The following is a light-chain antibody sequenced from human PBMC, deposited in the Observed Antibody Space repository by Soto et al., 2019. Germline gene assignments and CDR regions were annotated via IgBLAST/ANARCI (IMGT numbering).Light chain of an antibody. CDR2: LTS. CDR3: QQYGSSLTWT. Sequence: EIVLTQSPATLSAFPGDRVTLSCRASQAVNTRLAWYQHKPGQAPRLLIYLTSNRAAGVPSRFSAWGSETDFTLTISDVQPEDFAVYYCQQYGSSLTWTFGQGTKVDIK. J-gene: IGKJ1*01. V-gene: IGKV3D-11*03. CDR1: QAVNTR.